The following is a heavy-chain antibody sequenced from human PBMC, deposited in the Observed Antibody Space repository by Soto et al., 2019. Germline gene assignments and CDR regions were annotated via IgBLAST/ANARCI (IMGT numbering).Heavy chain of an antibody. CDR2: INAGNGNT. D-gene: IGHD2-15*01. CDR3: ARDLGVGAASDY. V-gene: IGHV1-3*01. Sequence: ASVKVSCKASGYTFTSYAMHWVRQAPGQRLEWMGWINAGNGNTKYSQKFQGRVTITRDTSASTAYMELSSLRSEDTAVYYCARDLGVGAASDYWGQGTLVTDSS. CDR1: GYTFTSYA. J-gene: IGHJ4*02.